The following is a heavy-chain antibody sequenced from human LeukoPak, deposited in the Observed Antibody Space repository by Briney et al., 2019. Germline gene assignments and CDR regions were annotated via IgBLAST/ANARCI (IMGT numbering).Heavy chain of an antibody. V-gene: IGHV3-23*01. J-gene: IGHJ4*02. CDR1: GFTFSSYA. CDR3: AKHMRGYSYGYFDY. Sequence: GGSLRLSCAASGFTFSSYAMSWVRQAPGKGLEWVSAISGSGGSTYYADSVKGRFTISRDNSKNTLYLQMNSLSAEDTAVYYCAKHMRGYSYGYFDYWGQGTLVTVSS. D-gene: IGHD5-18*01. CDR2: ISGSGGST.